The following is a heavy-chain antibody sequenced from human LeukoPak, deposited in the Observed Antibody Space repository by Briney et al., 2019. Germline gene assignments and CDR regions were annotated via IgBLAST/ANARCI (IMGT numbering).Heavy chain of an antibody. CDR2: IYYNGHT. D-gene: IGHD3-10*01. Sequence: PSETLSLTFAVHGGSLSGSYWGSIRRHPWKGHNRIDYIYYNGHTHYNPSLNSRLSKSVDTPKRQFYLNLRSVTAANMAVYYWVRGPYGSSISNWFDPWGQGLLVTVSS. CDR3: VRGPYGSSISNWFDP. V-gene: IGHV4-34*11. J-gene: IGHJ5*02. CDR1: GGSLSGSY.